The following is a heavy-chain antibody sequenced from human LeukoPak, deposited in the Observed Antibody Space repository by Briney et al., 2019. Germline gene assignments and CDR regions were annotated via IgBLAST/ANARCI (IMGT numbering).Heavy chain of an antibody. CDR2: INTDGSST. D-gene: IGHD5-12*01. CDR3: ASGVATLDY. Sequence: PGGSLRLSCAASGFIFSSYWMHWVRHAPGKGLAWVSRINTDGSSTSYADSVKGRFTISRDNAKNSLYLQMNSLRAEDTAVYYCASGVATLDYWGQGTLVTVSS. J-gene: IGHJ4*02. CDR1: GFIFSSYW. V-gene: IGHV3-74*01.